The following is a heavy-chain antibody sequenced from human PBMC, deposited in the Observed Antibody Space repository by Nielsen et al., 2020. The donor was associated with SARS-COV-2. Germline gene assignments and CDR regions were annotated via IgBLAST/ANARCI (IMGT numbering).Heavy chain of an antibody. Sequence: SETLSLTCAVSGGSISSSNWWSWVRQPPGKGLEWIGEIYRSGSTNYNPSLKSRVTISVDKSKNQFSLKLSSVTAADTAVYYCAREDLDDYGDPNWFDPWGQGTLVTVSS. CDR3: AREDLDDYGDPNWFDP. J-gene: IGHJ5*02. D-gene: IGHD4-17*01. CDR1: GGSISSSNW. CDR2: IYRSGST. V-gene: IGHV4-4*02.